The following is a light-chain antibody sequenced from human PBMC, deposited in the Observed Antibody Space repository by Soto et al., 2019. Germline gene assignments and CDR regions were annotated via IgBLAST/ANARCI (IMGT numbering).Light chain of an antibody. CDR1: GSNIGDNP. V-gene: IGLV1-36*01. Sequence: QSVLTQPPSVSEAPRQRFTISCSGSGSNIGDNPVNWYQQLPGKAPKVIIYYDDLRPSGVSDRFSGSKSGTSASLAISGLQSEDEADYYCAAWDDSLSAVVFGGGTKLTVL. CDR3: AAWDDSLSAVV. CDR2: YDD. J-gene: IGLJ2*01.